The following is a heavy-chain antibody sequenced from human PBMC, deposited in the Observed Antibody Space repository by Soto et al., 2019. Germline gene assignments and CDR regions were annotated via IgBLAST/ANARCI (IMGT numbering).Heavy chain of an antibody. CDR1: GFTFSRYW. Sequence: EVQLVESGGGLVQPGGSLRLSCAASGFTFSRYWMHWVRQVPGKGLVWVSGINGAGSITNFADSVKGRFTISRDNAKNPLYLQMNSLRAEDTAVYYCATVRGETDRYPLDSWGQVTLVTVSS. J-gene: IGHJ4*02. V-gene: IGHV3-74*01. CDR3: ATVRGETDRYPLDS. CDR2: INGAGSIT. D-gene: IGHD3-16*02.